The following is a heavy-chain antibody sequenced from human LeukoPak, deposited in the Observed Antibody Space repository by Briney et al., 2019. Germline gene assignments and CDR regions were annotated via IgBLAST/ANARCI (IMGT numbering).Heavy chain of an antibody. CDR2: IYFSGST. CDR1: GGSISYYY. Sequence: SETLSLTCSVSGGSISYYYWSWLRQPPGKGLEWIGYIYFSGSTNYNPSLKSRVTISVDTSMNQFSLKLSSVTAADTALYFCARDIPTVTGGHWFDPWGQGTLVTVSS. CDR3: ARDIPTVTGGHWFDP. V-gene: IGHV4-59*01. D-gene: IGHD4-17*01. J-gene: IGHJ5*02.